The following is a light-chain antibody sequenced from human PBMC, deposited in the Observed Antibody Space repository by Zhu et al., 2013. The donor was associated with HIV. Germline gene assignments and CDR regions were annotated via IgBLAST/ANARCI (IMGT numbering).Light chain of an antibody. J-gene: IGKJ2*01. Sequence: DIQMTQSPSSLSASVGDRVAITCRASQSISNYLNWYQQKPGKAPKLLIYATSSLQSGVPSRFSGSGSGTDFTLTISSLEPEDFAVYYCQQFNSYLYTFGQGTKLEI. CDR2: ATS. V-gene: IGKV1-39*01. CDR3: QQFNSYLYT. CDR1: QSISNY.